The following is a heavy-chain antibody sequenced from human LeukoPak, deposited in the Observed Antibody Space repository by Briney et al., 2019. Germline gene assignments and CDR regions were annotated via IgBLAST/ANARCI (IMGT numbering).Heavy chain of an antibody. Sequence: GGSLRLYWAASGFTFSNFAMSWVGQAPGKGLEWVSTISGSGGSTYYADSVKGRFTISRDNSKNTLYLQMNSLRAEDTAVYYCAKDSFRGVIITSWDFWGQGTLVTVSS. V-gene: IGHV3-23*01. CDR1: GFTFSNFA. J-gene: IGHJ4*02. CDR3: AKDSFRGVIITSWDF. D-gene: IGHD3-10*01. CDR2: ISGSGGST.